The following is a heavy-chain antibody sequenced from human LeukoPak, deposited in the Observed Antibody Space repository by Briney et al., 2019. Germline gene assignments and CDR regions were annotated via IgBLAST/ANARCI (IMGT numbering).Heavy chain of an antibody. CDR3: AREGTRWIQLLRPVPFDY. CDR1: GGSISNYY. Sequence: PSETLSLTCTVSGGSISNYYWSWIRQPAGKGLEWIGRIYASGSTNYNPSLKSRVTMSVDTSKNQFSLKLSSVTAADTAVYYRAREGTRWIQLLRPVPFDYWGQGTLVTVSS. CDR2: IYASGST. J-gene: IGHJ4*02. D-gene: IGHD5-18*01. V-gene: IGHV4-4*07.